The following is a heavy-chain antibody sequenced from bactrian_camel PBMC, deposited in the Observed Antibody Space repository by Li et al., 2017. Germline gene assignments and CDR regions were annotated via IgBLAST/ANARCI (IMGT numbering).Heavy chain of an antibody. J-gene: IGHJ6*01. CDR2: INSGSGST. CDR1: GFTFSSYY. V-gene: IGHV3S40*01. Sequence: VQLVESGGGLVQPGGSLRLSCAASGFTFSSYYMYWVRQAPGKGLEWVSHINSGSGSTDYADSVKGRFTISRDNAKNTVYLQLNGLKPEDTAVYYCVRNPDDNNWYYFGYWGQGTQVTVS. CDR3: VRNPDDNNWYYFGY. D-gene: IGHD6*01.